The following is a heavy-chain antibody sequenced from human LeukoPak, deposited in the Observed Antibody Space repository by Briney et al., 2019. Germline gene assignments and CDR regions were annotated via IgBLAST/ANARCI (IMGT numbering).Heavy chain of an antibody. Sequence: GGSLRLSCAASGFTFRNYYMTWIRQAPGKGLEWVSYISASDDTIYYGDSVRGRFTISRDNAKNSLYLDMNTLKAEDTAVYYCARDPSWEILSYFDYWGQGTLVTVSS. CDR1: GFTFRNYY. D-gene: IGHD1-26*01. CDR3: ARDPSWEILSYFDY. J-gene: IGHJ4*02. CDR2: ISASDDTI. V-gene: IGHV3-11*04.